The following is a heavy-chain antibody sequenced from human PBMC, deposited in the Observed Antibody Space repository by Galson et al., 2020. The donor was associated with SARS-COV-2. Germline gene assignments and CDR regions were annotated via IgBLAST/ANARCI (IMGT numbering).Heavy chain of an antibody. J-gene: IGHJ6*02. CDR2: ISAGSSYI. D-gene: IGHD2-15*01. CDR1: GFPFSSYS. V-gene: IGHV3-21*01. Sequence: GGSLRLSCAASGFPFSSYSMNWVRQAPGKGLEWVSSISAGSSYIYYADSVKGRFTISRDNAKNSLYLQMNSLRADDTAVYYCARVGGMATTPANYSYSGLDVWGPGTTVTVSS. CDR3: ARVGGMATTPANYSYSGLDV.